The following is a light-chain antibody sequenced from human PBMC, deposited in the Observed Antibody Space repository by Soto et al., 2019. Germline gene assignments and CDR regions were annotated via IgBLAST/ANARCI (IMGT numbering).Light chain of an antibody. Sequence: EIVVTQFPATLSVSPGDRATLSCRASQNVGINLAWYQQKPGQAPRLLIYGQSTRATGIPARFSGIGSGSEFTLDISSLLSEDFTLYYCVQYNDWPYTFGQGTKLEIK. CDR3: VQYNDWPYT. V-gene: IGKV3-15*01. J-gene: IGKJ2*01. CDR1: QNVGIN. CDR2: GQS.